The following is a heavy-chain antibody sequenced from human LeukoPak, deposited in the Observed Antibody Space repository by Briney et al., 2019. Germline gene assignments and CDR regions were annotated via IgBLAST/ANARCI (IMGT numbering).Heavy chain of an antibody. Sequence: TSETLSLTCAVYGGSFSGYYWSWIRQPPGKGLEWIGYIYYSGSTNYNPSLKSRVTISVDTSKNQFSLKLSSVTAADTAVYYCARHGVVAAMALYGMDVWGQGTTVTVSS. CDR1: GGSFSGYY. D-gene: IGHD2-15*01. CDR2: IYYSGST. V-gene: IGHV4-59*08. J-gene: IGHJ6*02. CDR3: ARHGVVAAMALYGMDV.